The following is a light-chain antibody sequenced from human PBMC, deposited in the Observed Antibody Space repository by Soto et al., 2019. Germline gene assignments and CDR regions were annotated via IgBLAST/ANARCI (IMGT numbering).Light chain of an antibody. CDR3: QKYNSGTRT. CDR2: AAS. J-gene: IGKJ4*01. V-gene: IGKV1-27*01. Sequence: MQMGQAPSSLSPSFGDRVAITFRASLPSSNYLAWYQQKQGKIPNLVISAASTLQAGVPSRFRGSVSGTDGTITISSLQTEDGSTYYCQKYNSGTRTFGGGTKVDIK. CDR1: LPSSNY.